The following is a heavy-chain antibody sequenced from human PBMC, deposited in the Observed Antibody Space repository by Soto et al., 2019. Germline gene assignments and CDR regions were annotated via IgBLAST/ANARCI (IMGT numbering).Heavy chain of an antibody. CDR3: ARRLRYIDWRAYYIDY. V-gene: IGHV4-30-4*07. CDR1: GGSISSGGYS. J-gene: IGHJ4*02. Sequence: SETLSLTCAVSGGSISSGGYSWSWIRQPPGKGLEWIGYIYYSESTNYNPSLKSRVTISVDTSKNQFSLKLSSVTAADTAVYYCARRLRYIDWRAYYIDYWGQGTLVTVS. CDR2: IYYSEST. D-gene: IGHD3-9*01.